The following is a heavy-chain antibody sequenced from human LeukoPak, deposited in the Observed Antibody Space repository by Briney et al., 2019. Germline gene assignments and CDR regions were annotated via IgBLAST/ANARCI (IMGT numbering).Heavy chain of an antibody. Sequence: ASVKVSCKASGGTFSSYAISWVRQAPGQGVEWMGGIIPIFATANYAQKFQGRVTITADESTSTAYMELSSLRSEDTAVYYCERVRCSSTSCYERGFDYWGQGTLVTVSS. J-gene: IGHJ4*02. CDR2: IIPIFATA. CDR1: GGTFSSYA. D-gene: IGHD2-2*01. V-gene: IGHV1-69*13. CDR3: ERVRCSSTSCYERGFDY.